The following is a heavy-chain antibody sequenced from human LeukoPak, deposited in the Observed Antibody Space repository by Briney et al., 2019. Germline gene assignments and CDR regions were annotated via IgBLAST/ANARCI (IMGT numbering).Heavy chain of an antibody. J-gene: IGHJ4*02. D-gene: IGHD5-18*01. CDR3: ARDTAMNPTVDY. CDR2: INPNSGGT. Sequence: ASMKVSCKASGYTFTGYYMHWVRQAPGQGLEWMGWINPNSGGTNYAQKFQGRVTMTRDTSISTAYMELSRLRSDDTAVYYCARDTAMNPTVDYWGQGTLVTVSS. CDR1: GYTFTGYY. V-gene: IGHV1-2*02.